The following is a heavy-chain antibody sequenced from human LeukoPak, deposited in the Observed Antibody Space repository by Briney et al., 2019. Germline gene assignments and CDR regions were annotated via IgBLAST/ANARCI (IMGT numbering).Heavy chain of an antibody. J-gene: IGHJ4*02. Sequence: SQTLSLTCAISGDSVSSNSAAWNWIRQSPSRGLEWLGRTYYRSKWYNDYAVSVKSRITINPDTSKNQFSLQLNSVTPEDTAVYYCARDPSPLRPYCSGGSCYSWYFDYWGQGTLVTVSS. D-gene: IGHD2-15*01. CDR1: GDSVSSNSAA. V-gene: IGHV6-1*01. CDR2: TYYRSKWYN. CDR3: ARDPSPLRPYCSGGSCYSWYFDY.